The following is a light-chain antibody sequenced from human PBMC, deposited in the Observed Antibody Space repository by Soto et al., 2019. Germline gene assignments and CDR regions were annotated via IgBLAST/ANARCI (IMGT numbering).Light chain of an antibody. V-gene: IGLV2-14*01. CDR1: SSDIGSYNY. Sequence: QSALTQPASVSGSPGQSITISCTGTSSDIGSYNYVSWYQHYPGKAPRLLIYEVTNRPSGVSNRFSGSKSGNTASLTISGPQAEDDADYYCCSYRSSRTWVFGGGTKLTVL. CDR3: CSYRSSRTWV. J-gene: IGLJ3*02. CDR2: EVT.